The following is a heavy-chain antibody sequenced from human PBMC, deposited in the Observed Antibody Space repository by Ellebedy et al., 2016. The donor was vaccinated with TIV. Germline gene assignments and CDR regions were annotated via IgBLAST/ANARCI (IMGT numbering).Heavy chain of an antibody. D-gene: IGHD3-3*01. CDR1: GFTFNTYN. CDR2: ISGSGVYI. V-gene: IGHV3-21*01. Sequence: GESLKISCSASGFTFNTYNIHWVRQAPGKGLQWVASISGSGVYIYYADSARGRFSISRDNTKNSVQLQMNSLRVEDTAVYFCARGSGSQSGYFEYWGRGALVTVSS. CDR3: ARGSGSQSGYFEY. J-gene: IGHJ4*02.